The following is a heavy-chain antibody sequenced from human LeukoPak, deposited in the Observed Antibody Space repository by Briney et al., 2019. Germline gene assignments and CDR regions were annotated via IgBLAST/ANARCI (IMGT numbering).Heavy chain of an antibody. CDR2: INYSGST. J-gene: IGHJ6*03. CDR3: ARDLDDCSSTSCSNPHYYYYYMDV. Sequence: SETLSLTCTVSGYSIRSGYQWGWIRQPPGKGLEWIGSINYSGSTYDNPSLKSRVTISVDTSKNQFSLMLSSMTAADTAVSYCARDLDDCSSTSCSNPHYYYYYMDVWGQGTTVTISS. CDR1: GYSIRSGYQ. D-gene: IGHD2-2*01. V-gene: IGHV4-38-2*02.